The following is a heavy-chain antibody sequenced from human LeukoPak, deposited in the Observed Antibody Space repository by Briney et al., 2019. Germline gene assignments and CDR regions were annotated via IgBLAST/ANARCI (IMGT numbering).Heavy chain of an antibody. CDR1: GFAFSRYR. D-gene: IGHD3-16*02. Sequence: GGSLRLSCAASGFAFSRYRMNCVRQAPGKGLEWVSSISSSSSYMYYSASVEGRLTISRDNAKNSLYLQMNSLRAEDTAVYYCASGYHYFDYWGQGTLVTVSS. CDR2: ISSSSSYM. CDR3: ASGYHYFDY. J-gene: IGHJ4*02. V-gene: IGHV3-21*01.